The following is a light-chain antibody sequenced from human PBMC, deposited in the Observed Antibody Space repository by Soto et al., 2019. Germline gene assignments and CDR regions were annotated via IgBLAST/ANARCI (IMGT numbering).Light chain of an antibody. CDR1: QTISSF. V-gene: IGKV1-39*01. J-gene: IGKJ4*01. Sequence: DIPMTQSPSSLSASVGDRVTVTCRSSQTISSFLNWYQQKPGKAPNLLIFAASSLQSGVPSRFSGNGSGTEFTLTISSLQPEDFATYYCQQGYSNPQSFGGGTKVEFK. CDR3: QQGYSNPQS. CDR2: AAS.